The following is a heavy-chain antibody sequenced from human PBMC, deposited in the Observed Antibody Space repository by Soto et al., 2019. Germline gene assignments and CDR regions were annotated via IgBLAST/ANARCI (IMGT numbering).Heavy chain of an antibody. V-gene: IGHV3-30*03. J-gene: IGHJ4*02. CDR1: GFTFSNYG. CDR3: ASTWSGYYYFDS. Sequence: GGSLRLSCAASGFTFSNYGMHWVRQAPGKGLEWVAVISYDGNNRYYGDSVKGRFTISRDNSKNTVYLQMNSLRVEDTAVYYCASTWSGYYYFDSWGQGTLVTVS. D-gene: IGHD3-3*01. CDR2: ISYDGNNR.